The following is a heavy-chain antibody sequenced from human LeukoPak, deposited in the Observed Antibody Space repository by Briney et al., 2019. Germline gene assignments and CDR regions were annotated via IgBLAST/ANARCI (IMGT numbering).Heavy chain of an antibody. Sequence: AASVKVSCKASGYTFTSYAMHWVRQAPGQRLEWMGWINAGNGNTKYSQKFQGRVTITRDTSASTAYMELSSLRSEDTAVYYCARVSRSSWYLVGAFDIWGQGTMVTVSS. V-gene: IGHV1-3*01. CDR1: GYTFTSYA. CDR2: INAGNGNT. CDR3: ARVSRSSWYLVGAFDI. J-gene: IGHJ3*02. D-gene: IGHD6-13*01.